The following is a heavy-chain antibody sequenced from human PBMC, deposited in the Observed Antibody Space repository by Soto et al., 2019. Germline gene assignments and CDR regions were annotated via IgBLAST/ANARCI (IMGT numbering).Heavy chain of an antibody. V-gene: IGHV3-23*01. CDR3: ARDTASRFGELLSPDI. CDR2: ISNNGGRT. J-gene: IGHJ3*02. Sequence: GGSLRLSCAASGFTFSTYAMAWIRQAPGKGLEWVSGISNNGGRTYYAASVKGRFTISRDNSKNTLYLQMNSLRAEDTAMYYCARDTASRFGELLSPDIWGQGTMVTVSS. CDR1: GFTFSTYA. D-gene: IGHD3-10*01.